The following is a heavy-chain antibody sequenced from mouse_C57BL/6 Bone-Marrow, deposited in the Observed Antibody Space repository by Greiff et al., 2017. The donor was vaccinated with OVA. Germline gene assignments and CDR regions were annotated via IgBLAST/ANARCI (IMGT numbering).Heavy chain of an antibody. J-gene: IGHJ2*01. D-gene: IGHD1-1*01. CDR3: ARPSIYYYGSSSLYFDY. CDR2: IDPSDSYT. Sequence: QVQLQQSGAELVMPGASVKLSCKASGYTFTSYWMHWVKQRPGQGLEWIGEIDPSDSYTNYNQKFKGKSTLTVDKSSSTAYMQLSSLTSEDSAVYYCARPSIYYYGSSSLYFDYWGQGTTLTVSS. V-gene: IGHV1-69*01. CDR1: GYTFTSYW.